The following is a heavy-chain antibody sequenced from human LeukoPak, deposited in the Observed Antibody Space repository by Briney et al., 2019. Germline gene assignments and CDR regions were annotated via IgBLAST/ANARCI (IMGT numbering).Heavy chain of an antibody. CDR3: AKDGSGSWRGPLDY. V-gene: IGHV3-9*03. CDR1: GFTFDDYA. J-gene: IGHJ4*02. D-gene: IGHD6-13*01. CDR2: ISWNSGSI. Sequence: GGSLRLSCAASGFTFDDYAMHWVRQAPGKGLEWVSGISWNSGSIGYADSVKGRFTISRDNAKNSLYLQMNSLRAEDMALYYCAKDGSGSWRGPLDYWGQGTLVTVSS.